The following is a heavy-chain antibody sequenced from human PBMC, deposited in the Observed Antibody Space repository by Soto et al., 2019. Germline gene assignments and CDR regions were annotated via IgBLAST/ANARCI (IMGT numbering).Heavy chain of an antibody. Sequence: ASVKVSCKASGYTFTSYYMHWVRQAPGQGREWMGIINPSGGSTSYAQKFQGIVTMTRDTSTSTVYMELSSLRSEDTAVYYCARAPNNSSGPRDACDIWGQGTMVTVSS. D-gene: IGHD6-6*01. V-gene: IGHV1-46*01. CDR3: ARAPNNSSGPRDACDI. J-gene: IGHJ3*02. CDR2: INPSGGST. CDR1: GYTFTSYY.